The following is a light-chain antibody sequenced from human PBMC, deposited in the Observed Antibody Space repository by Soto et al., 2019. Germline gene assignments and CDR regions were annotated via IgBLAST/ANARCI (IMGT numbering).Light chain of an antibody. J-gene: IGLJ3*02. CDR3: QSYDKSLSGWV. CDR1: SSNIGAGYD. CDR2: GNS. V-gene: IGLV1-40*01. Sequence: QSVLTQSPSVSGAPGQRVTISCTGSSSNIGAGYDVHWYQQLPGTAPKPLIYGNSNRPSGVPDRVSGSKSGTSASLAITGLQAEDEAEYYCQSYDKSLSGWVFGGGTKLTVL.